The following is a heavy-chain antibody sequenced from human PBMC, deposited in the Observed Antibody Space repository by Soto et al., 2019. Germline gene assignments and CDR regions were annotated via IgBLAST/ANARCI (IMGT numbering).Heavy chain of an antibody. CDR3: YSHVVFVSGTHYETLT. Sequence: DVQLVESGGGLVEPGGSLRLSCAASGLTFGSAWMSWVRQAPGKGLEWVGRIRSKIDGGTADYAAPVKGRFTISRDDSKSTLYLQMNSLKIEDTGIYYCYSHVVFVSGTHYETLTWGQGTLVTVSA. CDR1: GLTFGSAW. J-gene: IGHJ5*02. CDR2: IRSKIDGGTA. D-gene: IGHD1-26*01. V-gene: IGHV3-15*07.